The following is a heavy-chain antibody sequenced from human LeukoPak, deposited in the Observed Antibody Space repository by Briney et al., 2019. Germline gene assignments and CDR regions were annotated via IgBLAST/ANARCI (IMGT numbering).Heavy chain of an antibody. CDR3: ARLWFENWIDP. CDR2: LFHNGPS. V-gene: IGHV4-38-2*01. D-gene: IGHD2-21*01. Sequence: SETLSLTCAVSGVSISDGYYWGWIRQPPGQGLEWIGSLFHNGPSYYNPSLKSRVIITMDTSKNQFFLKLTSVTAADTAVYFGARLWFENWIDPWGQGALVTVS. J-gene: IGHJ5*02. CDR1: GVSISDGYY.